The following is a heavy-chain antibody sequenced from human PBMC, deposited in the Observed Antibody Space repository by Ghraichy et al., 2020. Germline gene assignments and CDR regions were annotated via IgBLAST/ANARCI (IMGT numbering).Heavy chain of an antibody. CDR3: ARVEKVLLWFGDDPSPYGMDV. V-gene: IGHV1-69*13. CDR2: FILIIGTA. J-gene: IGHJ6*02. D-gene: IGHD3-10*01. CDR1: GGTFSTHS. Sequence: SVKVSCKASGGTFSTHSISWVREAPGQGVEWMGGFILIIGTANAAQKFPGRVTITADESTSTAYMELSSLRSEDTAVYYCARVEKVLLWFGDDPSPYGMDVWGQVTTITVSS.